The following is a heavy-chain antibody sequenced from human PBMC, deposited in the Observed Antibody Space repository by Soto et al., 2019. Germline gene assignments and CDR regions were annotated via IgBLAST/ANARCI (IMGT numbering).Heavy chain of an antibody. CDR3: ARGAVMHDS. CDR2: ISASGGST. D-gene: IGHD3-16*01. J-gene: IGHJ4*02. Sequence: EVQLLESGGGLEQPGGSLRLSCAASGFTFDSFAMTRVRQAPGKGLEWVSAISASGGSTFYADSVKGRFTISRDSSKNTLYLQMNSLRAEDTAVYYCARGAVMHDSWGQGTLVTVSS. V-gene: IGHV3-23*01. CDR1: GFTFDSFA.